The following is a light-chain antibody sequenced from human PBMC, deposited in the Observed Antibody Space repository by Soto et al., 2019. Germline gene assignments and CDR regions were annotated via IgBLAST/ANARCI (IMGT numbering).Light chain of an antibody. Sequence: QSALTQSRSVSGSPGQSVTISCSGSSSDIGIYNYVSWYQHHPGKVPKVLIYVVNKRPSGVPDRFSGSKSGNTASLTISGLQADDEADYYCCSYAGRYTMVFGGGTKVTVL. J-gene: IGLJ2*01. CDR1: SSDIGIYNY. V-gene: IGLV2-11*01. CDR3: CSYAGRYTMV. CDR2: VVN.